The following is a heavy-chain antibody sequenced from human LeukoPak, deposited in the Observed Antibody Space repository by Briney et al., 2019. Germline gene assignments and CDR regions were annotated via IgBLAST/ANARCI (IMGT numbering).Heavy chain of an antibody. D-gene: IGHD3-9*01. J-gene: IGHJ4*02. V-gene: IGHV3-48*03. CDR1: GFTFSSYE. CDR3: ATGGWLLSY. Sequence: PGGSLRLSCAASGFTFSSYEMNWVRQAPGKGLEWVTHIGSSGSTIYYADSVKGRFTISRDNAKNSLYLQMNNLRAEDTAVYYCATGGWLLSYWGQGSLVTVSS. CDR2: IGSSGSTI.